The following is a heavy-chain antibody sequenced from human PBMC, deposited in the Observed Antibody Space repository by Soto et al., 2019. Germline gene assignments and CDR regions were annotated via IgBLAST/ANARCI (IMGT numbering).Heavy chain of an antibody. CDR3: ASFQTTLSLDY. J-gene: IGHJ4*02. D-gene: IGHD4-17*01. V-gene: IGHV4-34*01. CDR1: GGSFSGYY. CDR2: INHSGST. Sequence: LETLSLTCAVYGGSFSGYYWSWIRQPPGKGLEWIGEINHSGSTNYNPSLKSRVTISVDTSKNQFSLKLSSVTAADTAVYYCASFQTTLSLDYWGQGTLVTVSS.